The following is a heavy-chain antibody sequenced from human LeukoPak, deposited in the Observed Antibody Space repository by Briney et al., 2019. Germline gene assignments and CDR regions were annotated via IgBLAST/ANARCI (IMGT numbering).Heavy chain of an antibody. CDR1: GYTFSNFG. Sequence: ASVRLSCKISGYTFSNFGINWVRQAPGQGLEWMGWISGNNDNPNYGQKFQGRFTVTTDSSTSTAYMELRNLTFDDTAVYYCARDGTSTDDYWGQGTLVTVSS. J-gene: IGHJ4*02. D-gene: IGHD2-2*01. CDR2: ISGNNDNP. CDR3: ARDGTSTDDY. V-gene: IGHV1-18*01.